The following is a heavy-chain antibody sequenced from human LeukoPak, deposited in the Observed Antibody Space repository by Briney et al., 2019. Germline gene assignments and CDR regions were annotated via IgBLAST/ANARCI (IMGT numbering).Heavy chain of an antibody. V-gene: IGHV4-39*07. CDR1: GGSISSSSYY. CDR2: SSYSGST. Sequence: SETLSLTCSVSGGSISSSSYYWGWIRQPPGKGLGWVGSSSYSGSTYYNPSLKSRVTISVDTSKNQFSLKLSSVTAADTAVYYCARDYMATIFDYWGQGTLVTVSS. D-gene: IGHD5-24*01. J-gene: IGHJ4*02. CDR3: ARDYMATIFDY.